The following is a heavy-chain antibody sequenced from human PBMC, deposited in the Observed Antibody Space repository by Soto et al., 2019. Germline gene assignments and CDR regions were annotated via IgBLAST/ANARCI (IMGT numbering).Heavy chain of an antibody. CDR3: VRGLPGGFDP. D-gene: IGHD3-10*01. V-gene: IGHV3-13*01. J-gene: IGHJ5*02. CDR2: IGFAGDT. CDR1: GFIFSNFD. Sequence: GGSLRLSCGASGFIFSNFDMHWVRQTREKGLEWVSGIGFAGDTNYSGSVKGRFTISRENAKNSLFLQMNSLRVGDTAVYYCVRGLPGGFDPWGQGTLVTVSS.